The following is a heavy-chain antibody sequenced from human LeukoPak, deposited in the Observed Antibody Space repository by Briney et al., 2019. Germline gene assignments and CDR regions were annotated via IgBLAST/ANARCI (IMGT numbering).Heavy chain of an antibody. CDR1: GSTVRNNH. CDR2: IDSRDNT. D-gene: IGHD5-24*01. CDR3: ARESTPLRGAFDP. V-gene: IGHV3-53*04. Sequence: PGGSLRLSCAASGSTVRNNHMSWVRQAPGKGLEWVSVIDSRDNTYHAGSVKGRFTISRHTSKNTLYLQMNSLRAEDTAVYYCARESTPLRGAFDPWGPGTLVTVSS. J-gene: IGHJ5*02.